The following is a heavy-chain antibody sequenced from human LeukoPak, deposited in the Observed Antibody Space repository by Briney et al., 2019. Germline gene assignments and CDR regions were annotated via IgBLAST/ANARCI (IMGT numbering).Heavy chain of an antibody. D-gene: IGHD3-22*01. Sequence: ASVKVSCKASGYTFTGYYMHWVRRAPGQGLEWMGWINPNSGGTNYAQKFQGRVTMTRDTSISTAYMELSRLRSDDTAVCYCARLSGSSGYSALGYWGQGTLVTVSS. CDR3: ARLSGSSGYSALGY. V-gene: IGHV1-2*02. J-gene: IGHJ4*02. CDR2: INPNSGGT. CDR1: GYTFTGYY.